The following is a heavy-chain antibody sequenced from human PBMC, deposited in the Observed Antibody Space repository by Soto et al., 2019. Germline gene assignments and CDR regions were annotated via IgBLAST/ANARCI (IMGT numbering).Heavy chain of an antibody. V-gene: IGHV1-69*13. D-gene: IGHD3-16*01. CDR2: MIPIFGTA. J-gene: IGHJ6*02. CDR1: GGTFSSYA. CDR3: ASSMACRLGYYYYYGMDV. Sequence: GASVKVSCKASGGTFSSYAISWVREAPGQGLEWVGGMIPIFGTANYAQKFQGRVTITADESTSTAYMELSSLRSEDTAVYYCASSMACRLGYYYYYGMDVWGQGTTVTVSS.